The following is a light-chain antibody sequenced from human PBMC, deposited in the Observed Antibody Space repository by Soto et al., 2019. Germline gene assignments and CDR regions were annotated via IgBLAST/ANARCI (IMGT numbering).Light chain of an antibody. V-gene: IGLV2-14*03. Sequence: QSALTQPASVSGSPGQSITISCTGTSSDIGDYKYVSWYKQHPGKAPKLMIYDVSNRPSGVSNRFSGSKSGNTASLTISGLQAEDEADYYCSSYTDSRFVIFGGGTKLTVL. CDR2: DVS. CDR3: SSYTDSRFVI. CDR1: SSDIGDYKY. J-gene: IGLJ2*01.